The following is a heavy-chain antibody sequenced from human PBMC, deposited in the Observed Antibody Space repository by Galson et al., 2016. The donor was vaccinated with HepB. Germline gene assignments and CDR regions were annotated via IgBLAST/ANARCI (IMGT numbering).Heavy chain of an antibody. D-gene: IGHD1-1*01. CDR1: GYSSPSFG. Sequence: SVKVSCKASGYSSPSFGISWVRHAPGQGLEWMGWINAYNGNTFPVQKFQGRVTMTTDTSTSTTYMELRSLRSDDTAVYYCARDRYGDTWNGAFNIWGQGTIVTVSS. CDR2: INAYNGNT. J-gene: IGHJ3*02. CDR3: ARDRYGDTWNGAFNI. V-gene: IGHV1-18*01.